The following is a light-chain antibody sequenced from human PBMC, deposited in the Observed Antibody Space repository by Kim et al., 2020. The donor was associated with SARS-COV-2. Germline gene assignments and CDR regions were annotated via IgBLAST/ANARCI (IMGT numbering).Light chain of an antibody. J-gene: IGLJ3*02. V-gene: IGLV2-14*01. Sequence: QSALTQPASVSGSPGQSITISCTGTSSDVGGYNYVSWYQQHPGKAPKLMIYDVSTRPSGVSNRFSGSKSGNTASVTISGLQAEDEADYYCSAYASGGTWVFGGGAQLAVL. CDR1: SSDVGGYNY. CDR2: DVS. CDR3: SAYASGGTWV.